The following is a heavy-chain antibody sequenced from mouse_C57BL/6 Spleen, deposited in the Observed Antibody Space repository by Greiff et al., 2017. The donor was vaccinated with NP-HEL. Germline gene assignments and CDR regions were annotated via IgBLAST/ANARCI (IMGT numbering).Heavy chain of an antibody. J-gene: IGHJ4*01. Sequence: QVQLQQSGPELVKPGASVKISCKASGYAFSSSWMNWVKQRPGKGLEWIGRIYPGDGDTNYNGKFKGKATLTADKSSSTAYMQLSSLTSDDSAVYFCARRGNYGGAMDYWGQGTSVTVSS. CDR1: GYAFSSSW. CDR2: IYPGDGDT. D-gene: IGHD2-1*01. V-gene: IGHV1-82*01. CDR3: ARRGNYGGAMDY.